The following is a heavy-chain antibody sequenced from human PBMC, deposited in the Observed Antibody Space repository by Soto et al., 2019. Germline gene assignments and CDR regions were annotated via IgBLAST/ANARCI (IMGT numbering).Heavy chain of an antibody. V-gene: IGHV3-48*01. CDR3: VGEVGFQLIY. D-gene: IGHD2-2*01. J-gene: IGHJ4*02. Sequence: HPWGSLRLSCAASGFTFSTHSMNWVRQAPGKGLEWISYITSSSGTMYADSVKGRFTISRDNAKNSLYLQMNSLRAEDTAVYFCVGEVGFQLIYWGQGTMVTVSS. CDR1: GFTFSTHS. CDR2: ITSSSGTM.